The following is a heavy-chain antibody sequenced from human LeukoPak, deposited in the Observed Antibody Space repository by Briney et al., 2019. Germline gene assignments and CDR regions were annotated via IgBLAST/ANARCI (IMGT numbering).Heavy chain of an antibody. CDR1: GYSINSGYY. CDR3: ARDHRPGYSYGYISDY. Sequence: SETLSLTCTVSGYSINSGYYWGWIRQPPGKGLEWIGSIYHTGSTYYNPSLKSRVAISVDTSKNQFSLKLSSVTAADTAVYYCARDHRPGYSYGYISDYWGQGTLVTVSS. CDR2: IYHTGST. J-gene: IGHJ4*02. V-gene: IGHV4-38-2*02. D-gene: IGHD3-9*01.